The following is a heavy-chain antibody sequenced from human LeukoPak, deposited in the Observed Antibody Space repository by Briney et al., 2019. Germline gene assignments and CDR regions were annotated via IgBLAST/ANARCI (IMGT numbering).Heavy chain of an antibody. V-gene: IGHV3-21*01. Sequence: GGSLRLSCAASGFTFSSYSMNWVRQAPGKGLEWVSSISSSSSYIYYADSVKGRFTISRDNAKNSLYLQMSSLRAEDTAVYYCARDPTSYYDSSGYYYNDAFDIWGQGTMVTVSS. CDR1: GFTFSSYS. D-gene: IGHD3-22*01. CDR3: ARDPTSYYDSSGYYYNDAFDI. CDR2: ISSSSSYI. J-gene: IGHJ3*02.